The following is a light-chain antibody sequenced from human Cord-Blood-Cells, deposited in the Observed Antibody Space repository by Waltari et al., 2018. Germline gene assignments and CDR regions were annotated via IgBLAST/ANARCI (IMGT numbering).Light chain of an antibody. CDR3: SSYAGSNNWV. CDR2: EVS. J-gene: IGLJ3*02. CDR1: SSDVGGYNY. Sequence: QSALTQPPSASGSPGQXVTXPRXGTSSDVGGYNYVSWYQQHPGKAPKLMIYEVSKRPSGVPDRFSGSKSGNTASLTVSGLQAEDEADYYCSSYAGSNNWVFGGGTKLTVL. V-gene: IGLV2-8*01.